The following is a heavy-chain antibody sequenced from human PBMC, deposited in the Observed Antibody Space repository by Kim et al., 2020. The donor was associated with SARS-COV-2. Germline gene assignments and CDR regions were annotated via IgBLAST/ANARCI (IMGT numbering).Heavy chain of an antibody. Sequence: TSYAQKFQGRVTMTRDTSTSTVYMELSSLRSEDTAVYYCARVQWLAYDYWGQGTLVTVSS. V-gene: IGHV1-46*01. J-gene: IGHJ4*02. D-gene: IGHD6-19*01. CDR2: T. CDR3: ARVQWLAYDY.